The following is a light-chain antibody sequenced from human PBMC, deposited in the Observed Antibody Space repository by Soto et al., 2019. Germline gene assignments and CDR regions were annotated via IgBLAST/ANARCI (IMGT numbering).Light chain of an antibody. CDR1: QTISSW. CDR2: KAS. J-gene: IGKJ1*01. V-gene: IGKV1-5*03. Sequence: DIQMTQSPSTLSGSVGDSVTITCRASQTISSWLAWYQQKPGKAPKLLIYKASTLKSGVPSRFSGSGSGTEFTLTISSLQTDDFATSYRKHYNSYSEAFGQGTKVDIK. CDR3: KHYNSYSEA.